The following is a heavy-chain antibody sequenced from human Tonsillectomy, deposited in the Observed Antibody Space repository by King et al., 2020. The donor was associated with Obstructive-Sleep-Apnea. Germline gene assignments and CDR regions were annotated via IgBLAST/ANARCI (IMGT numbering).Heavy chain of an antibody. CDR3: ARIPFINPVGATKTGAYFDY. V-gene: IGHV3-23*04. CDR2: MSGRGYNT. Sequence: VQLVESGGGLVQPGGSLRLSCAASGFPLTTLAMSWVRPSQGRGLEWVSGMSGRGYNTYYAYSVGGRVTISIDTSKNTLYLQMNSQRAEDTAVYYCARIPFINPVGATKTGAYFDYWGQGTLVTVSS. CDR1: GFPLTTLA. D-gene: IGHD1-26*01. J-gene: IGHJ4*02.